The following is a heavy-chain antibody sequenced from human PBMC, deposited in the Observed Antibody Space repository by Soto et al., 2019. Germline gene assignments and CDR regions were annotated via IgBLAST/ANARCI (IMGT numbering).Heavy chain of an antibody. D-gene: IGHD3-22*01. J-gene: IGHJ4*02. CDR1: GGTFSSYA. Sequence: QVQLVQSGAEVKKPGSSVKVSCKASGGTFSSYAISWVRQAPGQGLEWMGGIIPIFGTANSAQKFQGRVTSTADESTSTAYMELSSLRSEDTAVYYCARTYYYDSSGYAHFDYWGQGTLVTVSS. V-gene: IGHV1-69*01. CDR3: ARTYYYDSSGYAHFDY. CDR2: IIPIFGTA.